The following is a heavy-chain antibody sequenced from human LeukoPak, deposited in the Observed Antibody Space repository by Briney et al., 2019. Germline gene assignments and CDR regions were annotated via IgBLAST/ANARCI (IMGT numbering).Heavy chain of an antibody. Sequence: RLGESLKVSCMGSGYSFTSYWISWVRQMPGKGMEWMGIIYPGDSDTRYSPSFQGQVTISADKAISTAYLQWSSLKASDTAMYYCARPSIVGASDAFDIWGQGTMVTVSS. V-gene: IGHV5-51*01. CDR2: IYPGDSDT. CDR1: GYSFTSYW. D-gene: IGHD1-26*01. J-gene: IGHJ3*02. CDR3: ARPSIVGASDAFDI.